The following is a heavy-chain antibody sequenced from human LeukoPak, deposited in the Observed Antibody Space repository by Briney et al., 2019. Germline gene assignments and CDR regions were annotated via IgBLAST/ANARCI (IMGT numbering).Heavy chain of an antibody. J-gene: IGHJ4*02. CDR1: GGSISSYY. V-gene: IGHV4-59*01. Sequence: KSSETLSLTCTVSGGSISSYYWSWIRQPPGKGLEWIGYIYYSGSTNYNPSLKSRVTISVDTSKNQFSLKLSSVTAADTAVYYCAGVEMATQGFGYWGQGTLVTVTS. CDR2: IYYSGST. CDR3: AGVEMATQGFGY. D-gene: IGHD5-24*01.